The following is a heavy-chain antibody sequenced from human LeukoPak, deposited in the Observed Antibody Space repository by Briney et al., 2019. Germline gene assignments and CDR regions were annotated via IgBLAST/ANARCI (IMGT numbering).Heavy chain of an antibody. D-gene: IGHD6-13*01. CDR1: GFTVSSNY. J-gene: IGHJ4*02. CDR2: IYSGGST. V-gene: IGHV3-53*01. CDR3: TGGSSSWYLSTDLDY. Sequence: GGSLRLSCAASGFTVSSNYMSWVRQAPGKGLEWVSVIYSGGSTYYADSVKGRFTISRDNSKNTLYLQMNSLRAEDTAAYYCTGGSSSWYLSTDLDYWGQGTLVTVSS.